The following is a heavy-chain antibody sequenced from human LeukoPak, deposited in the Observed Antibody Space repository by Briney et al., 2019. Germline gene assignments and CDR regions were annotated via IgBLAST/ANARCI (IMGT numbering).Heavy chain of an antibody. CDR3: ARDCSNGVCYPRDY. V-gene: IGHV1-18*01. Sequence: ASVKVSCKASGYTLSGYGISWVRQAPGHGLEWVGWITTYNGDKKYSERFQGRVTMTTDTSTSTYYMELRSLRTDDTATYYYARDCSNGVCYPRDYWGQGTLVSV. J-gene: IGHJ4*02. D-gene: IGHD2-8*01. CDR1: GYTLSGYG. CDR2: ITTYNGDK.